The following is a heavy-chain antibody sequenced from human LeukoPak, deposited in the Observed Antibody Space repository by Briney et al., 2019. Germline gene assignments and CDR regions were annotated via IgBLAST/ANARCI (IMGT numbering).Heavy chain of an antibody. CDR1: GFIFNNYG. D-gene: IGHD3-22*01. CDR2: ISNDGGGT. Sequence: AGGSLRLSCAASGFIFNNYGLIWVRQAPGKGLEWVSAISNDGGGTNYADFVRGRFTISRDNSKNTLFLQMNSLRAEDTALYYCAKGSSGYLADLWGQGTLVTVSS. J-gene: IGHJ5*02. V-gene: IGHV3-23*01. CDR3: AKGSSGYLADL.